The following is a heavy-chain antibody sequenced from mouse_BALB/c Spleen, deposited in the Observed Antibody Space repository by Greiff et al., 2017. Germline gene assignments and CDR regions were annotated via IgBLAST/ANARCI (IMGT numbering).Heavy chain of an antibody. V-gene: IGHV1-87*01. CDR1: GYTFTSYW. CDR3: ARPYDYDDYAMDY. Sequence: VQLQQSGAELARPGASVKLSCKASGYTFTSYWMQWVKQRPGQGLEWIGAIYPGDGDTRYTQKFKGKATLTADKSSSTAYMQLSSLASEDSAVYYCARPYDYDDYAMDYWGQGTSVTVSS. D-gene: IGHD2-4*01. CDR2: IYPGDGDT. J-gene: IGHJ4*01.